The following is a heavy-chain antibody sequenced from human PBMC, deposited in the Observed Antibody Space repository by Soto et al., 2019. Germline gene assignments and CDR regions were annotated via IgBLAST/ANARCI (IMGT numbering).Heavy chain of an antibody. J-gene: IGHJ6*02. Sequence: ASVKVSCKASGYTFTSYAMHWVRQAPGQRLEWMGWINAGNGNTKYSQKFQGRVTITRDTSANTAYMELSSLRSEDTAVYYCARVSSSWYYYYGMDVWGQGTMVTVSS. V-gene: IGHV1-3*01. CDR3: ARVSSSWYYYYGMDV. CDR1: GYTFTSYA. CDR2: INAGNGNT. D-gene: IGHD6-13*01.